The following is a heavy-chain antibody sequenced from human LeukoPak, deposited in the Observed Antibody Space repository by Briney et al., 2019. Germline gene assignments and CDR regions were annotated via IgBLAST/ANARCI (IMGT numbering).Heavy chain of an antibody. Sequence: SETLSLTCTVSGGAITSGNYWGWIRQPPGKGLEWIGSIYYSGSTYYNPSLKSRVTISVDTSKNQFSLKLSSVTAADTAVYYCARGSDSSSWYGSWGQGTLVTVSS. D-gene: IGHD6-13*01. J-gene: IGHJ4*02. CDR3: ARGSDSSSWYGS. CDR2: IYYSGST. CDR1: GGAITSGNY. V-gene: IGHV4-38-2*02.